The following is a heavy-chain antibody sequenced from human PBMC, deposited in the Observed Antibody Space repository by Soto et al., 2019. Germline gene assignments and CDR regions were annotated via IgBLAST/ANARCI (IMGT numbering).Heavy chain of an antibody. CDR2: ISGSGNRT. CDR1: DFTFRIFA. J-gene: IGHJ4*02. Sequence: GSLILACSASDFTFRIFAMTWVRQAPGKGLGWVSSISGSGNRTYYADSVKGRFTISRDNSKNTLFLQMNSLRAEDTAVYYCAKNYWVGRYFDWLLQFDYWGQGALVTV. D-gene: IGHD3-9*01. V-gene: IGHV3-23*01. CDR3: AKNYWVGRYFDWLLQFDY.